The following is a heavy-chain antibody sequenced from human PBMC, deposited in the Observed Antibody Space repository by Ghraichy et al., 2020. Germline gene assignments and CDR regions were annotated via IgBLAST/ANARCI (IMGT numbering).Heavy chain of an antibody. Sequence: SVKVSCKASGGTFSSYTISWVRQAPGQGLEWMGRIIPILGIANYAQKFQGRVTITADKSTSTAYMELSSLRSEDTAVYYCARDQYSDINYYDSSGYFPSWGQGTLVTVSS. J-gene: IGHJ5*02. CDR3: ARDQYSDINYYDSSGYFPS. CDR2: IIPILGIA. D-gene: IGHD3-22*01. CDR1: GGTFSSYT. V-gene: IGHV1-69*04.